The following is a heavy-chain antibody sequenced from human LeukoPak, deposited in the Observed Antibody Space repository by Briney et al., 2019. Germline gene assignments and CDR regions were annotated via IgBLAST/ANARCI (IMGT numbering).Heavy chain of an antibody. V-gene: IGHV3-21*01. Sequence: GSLRLSCAASGFTFSSYSMNWVRQAPGKGLEWVSSISSSSSYIYYADSVKGRFTISRDNAKNSLYLQMNSLRAEDTAVYYCASTRGSDAFDIWGQGTMVTVSS. CDR3: ASTRGSDAFDI. CDR1: GFTFSSYS. D-gene: IGHD3-10*01. J-gene: IGHJ3*02. CDR2: ISSSSSYI.